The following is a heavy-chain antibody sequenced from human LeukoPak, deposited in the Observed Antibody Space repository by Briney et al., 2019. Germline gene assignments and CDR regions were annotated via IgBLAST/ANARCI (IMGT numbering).Heavy chain of an antibody. CDR2: IYYSGST. CDR1: GGSISSSRYY. V-gene: IGHV4-39*01. Sequence: SETLSLTCTVSGGSISSSRYYWGWIRQPPGKGLEWIGSIYYSGSTYYNPSLKSRVTISVDTSKNQFSLKLSSVTAADTAVYYCARHFPSRQIDYWGQGTLVTVSS. J-gene: IGHJ4*02. CDR3: ARHFPSRQIDY.